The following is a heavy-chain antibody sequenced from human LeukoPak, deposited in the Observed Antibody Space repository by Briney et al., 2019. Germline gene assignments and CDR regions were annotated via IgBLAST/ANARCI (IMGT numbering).Heavy chain of an antibody. J-gene: IGHJ3*02. D-gene: IGHD3-22*01. CDR2: IKSKTDGGTT. CDR1: GFTLSKAW. CDR3: TTAGFRITMIVDAFDI. V-gene: IGHV3-15*01. Sequence: GGSLTLACAASGFTLSKAWMSCVRQAPRKGREWVGRIKSKTDGGTTDYAAPVKGRFTISRDDSKNTLYLQMNSLKAEDTAVYYCTTAGFRITMIVDAFDIWGQGTMVTVSS.